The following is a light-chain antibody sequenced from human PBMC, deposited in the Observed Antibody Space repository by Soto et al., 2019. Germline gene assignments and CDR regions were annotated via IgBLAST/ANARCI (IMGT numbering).Light chain of an antibody. CDR1: QDLASR. V-gene: IGKV1-16*01. J-gene: IGKJ1*01. CDR2: AAC. Sequence: IQMTQSPSSLSASAGGRVTITCRASQDLASRLAWFQQKPGEAPRSLIYAACNLQNGAPSTFSASGSVTHFTLTISSLQLEDFETYYCYQYHIFPWTFWQGTKVE. CDR3: YQYHIFPWT.